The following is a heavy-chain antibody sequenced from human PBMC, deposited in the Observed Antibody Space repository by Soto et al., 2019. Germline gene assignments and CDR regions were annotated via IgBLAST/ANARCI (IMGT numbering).Heavy chain of an antibody. V-gene: IGHV3-33*01. CDR2: IWYDGSNK. Sequence: GGSLRLSCAASGFTFSSYGMHWVRQAPGKGLEWVAVIWYDGSNKYYADSVKGRFTISRDNSKNTLYLQMNSLRAEDTAVYYCARDGGGSSSWYGAFDIWGQGTMVTVSS. CDR1: GFTFSSYG. CDR3: ARDGGGSSSWYGAFDI. J-gene: IGHJ3*02. D-gene: IGHD6-13*01.